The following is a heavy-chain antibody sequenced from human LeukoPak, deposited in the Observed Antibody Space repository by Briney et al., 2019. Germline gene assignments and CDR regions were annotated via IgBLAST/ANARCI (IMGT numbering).Heavy chain of an antibody. CDR1: GYTFTGYY. V-gene: IGHV1-2*06. CDR3: ARDQWELYYYYGMDV. Sequence: ASVKVSCKASGYTFTGYYMHWVRQAPGQGLEWMGRINPNSGGTSYAQKFQGRVTMTRDTSISTAYMELSRLRSDDTAVYYCARDQWELYYYYGMDVRGQGTTVTVSS. J-gene: IGHJ6*02. CDR2: INPNSGGT. D-gene: IGHD1-26*01.